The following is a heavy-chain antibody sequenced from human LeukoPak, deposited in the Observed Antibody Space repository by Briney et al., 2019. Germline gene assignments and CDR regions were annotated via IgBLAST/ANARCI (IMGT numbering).Heavy chain of an antibody. CDR2: MYYSGST. V-gene: IGHV4-39*01. CDR3: VRHHTYYGNFDY. D-gene: IGHD4-17*01. Sequence: SETLSLTCTVSGGSISSSNYYWGWIRQPPGKGLEWIESMYYSGSTYYNPSLKSRVTISVDTSKNQFSLTLSSVTAADTAVYSCVRHHTYYGNFDYWGQGTLVTVSS. CDR1: GGSISSSNYY. J-gene: IGHJ4*02.